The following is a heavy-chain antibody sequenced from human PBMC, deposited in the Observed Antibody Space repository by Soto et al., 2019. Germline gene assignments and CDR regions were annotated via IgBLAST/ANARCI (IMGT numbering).Heavy chain of an antibody. CDR3: ARVPGLTTVTTFSYMDV. J-gene: IGHJ6*03. D-gene: IGHD4-4*01. V-gene: IGHV4-34*01. Sequence: PSETLSLTCAVYGGSFSGYYWSWIRQPPGKGLEWIGEINHSGSTNYNPSLKSRVTISVDTSKNQFPLKLSSVTAADTAVYYCARVPGLTTVTTFSYMDVWGKGTTVTVSS. CDR2: INHSGST. CDR1: GGSFSGYY.